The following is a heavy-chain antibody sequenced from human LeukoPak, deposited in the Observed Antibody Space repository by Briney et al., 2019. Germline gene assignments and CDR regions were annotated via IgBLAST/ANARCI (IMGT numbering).Heavy chain of an antibody. Sequence: RGSLRLSCAAPGFTFSTHSMYWVRQAPGKGLEWVSSVSASSNFIHYAESVRGRFTISRDNAKNSLYLQMNSLGAQDTAVYYCARPATGYCSSAGCHWDSWGQGTLVTVSS. J-gene: IGHJ4*02. D-gene: IGHD2-2*01. CDR1: GFTFSTHS. CDR3: ARPATGYCSSAGCHWDS. CDR2: VSASSNFI. V-gene: IGHV3-21*01.